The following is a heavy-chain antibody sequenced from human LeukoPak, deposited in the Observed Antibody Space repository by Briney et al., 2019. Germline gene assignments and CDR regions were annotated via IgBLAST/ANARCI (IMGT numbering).Heavy chain of an antibody. CDR3: ARDCGGLDY. Sequence: GESLRLSCAASGLDVSDNYMTWVRQAPGKGLEWVSVIYSGGNTYYADSVKGRFTISRDSAKNTLYLQMNSLRPEDTAVYFCARDCGGLDYWGQGTLVTVSS. J-gene: IGHJ4*02. CDR2: IYSGGNT. D-gene: IGHD2-21*01. V-gene: IGHV3-66*02. CDR1: GLDVSDNY.